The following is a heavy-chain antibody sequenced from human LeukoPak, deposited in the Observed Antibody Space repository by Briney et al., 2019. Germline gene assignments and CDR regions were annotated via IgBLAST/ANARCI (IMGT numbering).Heavy chain of an antibody. Sequence: GGSLRLSCAASGFTFNNYAMTWVRQAPGKGLEWVSATSGGGGSTYYADSVKGRFTISRDNSKNTLYLQMNSLRAEDTAIYYCAKDLSITTVAGKGYFDYWGQGTLVTVSS. V-gene: IGHV3-23*01. CDR1: GFTFNNYA. CDR3: AKDLSITTVAGKGYFDY. D-gene: IGHD6-19*01. J-gene: IGHJ4*02. CDR2: TSGGGGST.